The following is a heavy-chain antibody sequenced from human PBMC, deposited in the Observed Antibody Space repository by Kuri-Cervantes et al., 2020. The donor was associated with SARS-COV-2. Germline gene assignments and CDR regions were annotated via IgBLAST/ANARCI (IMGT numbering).Heavy chain of an antibody. Sequence: GESLKISCATSGFTFSSYGMHWVRQAPGKGLEWVTFIRYDGSNQYYGDSVKGRFTISRDSSKNTLYLQMKSLRAEDTAVYYCAKAGPYYYDSSGYPIDYWGQGTLVTVSS. CDR3: AKAGPYYYDSSGYPIDY. CDR1: GFTFSSYG. D-gene: IGHD3-22*01. CDR2: IRYDGSNQ. J-gene: IGHJ4*02. V-gene: IGHV3-30*02.